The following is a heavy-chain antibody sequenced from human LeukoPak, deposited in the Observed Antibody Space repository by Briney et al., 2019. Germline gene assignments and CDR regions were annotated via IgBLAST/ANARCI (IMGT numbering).Heavy chain of an antibody. Sequence: GGSLRLSCAASGFTFSSFGMHWVRQAPGKGLEWVAVISYDGSNKYYADSVKGRFTMSRDNSQNTLYLQMNSLRLEDTAVYYCGRLMGGYDSYFYGMDVWGQGTTVTVSS. D-gene: IGHD5-12*01. CDR3: GRLMGGYDSYFYGMDV. CDR1: GFTFSSFG. CDR2: ISYDGSNK. J-gene: IGHJ6*02. V-gene: IGHV3-30*03.